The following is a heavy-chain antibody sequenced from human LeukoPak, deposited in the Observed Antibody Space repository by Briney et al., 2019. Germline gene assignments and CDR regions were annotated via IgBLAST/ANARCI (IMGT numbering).Heavy chain of an antibody. CDR1: GFTLSSYC. J-gene: IGHJ3*02. D-gene: IGHD2-15*01. V-gene: IGHV3-74*01. CDR2: INGDGSST. Sequence: GGSLRVSCAASGFTLSSYCMHWVRQDPGKGLVWVSRINGDGSSTSYVDSVKGRFTISRDNAKNTLYLQVNSLRAEDTAVYYCARGTPGRVTIWGQGTMVTVSS. CDR3: ARGTPGRVTI.